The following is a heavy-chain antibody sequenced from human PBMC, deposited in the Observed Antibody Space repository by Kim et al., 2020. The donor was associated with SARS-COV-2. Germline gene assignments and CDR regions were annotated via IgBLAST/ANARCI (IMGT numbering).Heavy chain of an antibody. D-gene: IGHD1-26*01. J-gene: IGHJ4*02. V-gene: IGHV4-31*03. CDR1: GASMSSGGYY. CDR2: IYYSGST. CDR3: ARGRSGSYHSPFDY. Sequence: SETLSLTCTVSGASMSSGGYYWSWIRQHPGKGLEWIGYIYYSGSTYYNPSLKSRVTISVDTSKNQFSLKLSSVTAADTAVYYCARGRSGSYHSPFDYWGQGTLVTVSS.